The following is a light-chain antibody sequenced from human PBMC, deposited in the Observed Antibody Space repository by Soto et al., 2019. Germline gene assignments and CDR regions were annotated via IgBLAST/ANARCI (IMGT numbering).Light chain of an antibody. CDR1: QSLLHSNGYNY. V-gene: IGKV2-28*01. Sequence: DIVMTQSPLSLPVTPGEPASISCRSSQSLLHSNGYNYLDWYLQKPGQSPQLLIYLGSNRASGVPDRFSGSGSGTDFTLKISRVEAEDVGVYYCMQALQTPRSITFGQGTRVEIK. J-gene: IGKJ5*01. CDR3: MQALQTPRSIT. CDR2: LGS.